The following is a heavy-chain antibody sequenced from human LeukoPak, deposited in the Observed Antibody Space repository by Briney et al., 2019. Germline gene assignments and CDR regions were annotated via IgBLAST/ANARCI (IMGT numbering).Heavy chain of an antibody. J-gene: IGHJ4*02. Sequence: PGGSLRLSCAASGFTFSSYAMHWVRQAPGKGLEWVAVISYDGSNKYYADSVKGRFTISRDNSKNTLYLQMNSLRAEDTAVYYCGRGGGGYCSGGSCYDYWGQGTLVTVSS. CDR2: ISYDGSNK. CDR1: GFTFSSYA. CDR3: GRGGGGYCSGGSCYDY. D-gene: IGHD2-15*01. V-gene: IGHV3-30*04.